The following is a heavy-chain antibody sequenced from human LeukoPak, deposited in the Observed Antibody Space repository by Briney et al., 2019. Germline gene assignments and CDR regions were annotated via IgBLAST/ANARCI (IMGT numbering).Heavy chain of an antibody. CDR2: IYYSWST. CDR3: ARGRGWELLFDY. V-gene: IGHV4-59*01. CDR1: GGSISSYY. J-gene: IGHJ4*02. Sequence: SETLSLTCTVSGGSISSYYWNWIRQPPGKGLEWIGYIYYSWSTNYNPSLKSRVTISVDTSKNQFSPKLSSVTAADTAVYYCARGRGWELLFDYWGQGTLVTVSS. D-gene: IGHD1-26*01.